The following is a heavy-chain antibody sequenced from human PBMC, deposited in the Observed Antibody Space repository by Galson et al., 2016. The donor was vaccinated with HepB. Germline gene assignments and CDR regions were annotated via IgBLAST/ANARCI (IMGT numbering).Heavy chain of an antibody. Sequence: QSGAEVTKPGESLMISCKGSGYNFATFWIGWVRQMPGKGLEWMGLICPGDSDTRYSPSFQGQVTIPADKSLNTAYLQWTSLKASDTATYYCARQGPVTTSSQPSDYWGQGTPVIVSP. CDR3: ARQGPVTTSSQPSDY. CDR1: GYNFATFW. CDR2: ICPGDSDT. V-gene: IGHV5-51*01. J-gene: IGHJ4*02. D-gene: IGHD4-17*01.